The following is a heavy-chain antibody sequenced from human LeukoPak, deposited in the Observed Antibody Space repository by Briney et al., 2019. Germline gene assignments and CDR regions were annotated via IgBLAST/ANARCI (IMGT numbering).Heavy chain of an antibody. CDR3: ARTYYYGAGRFFFDV. D-gene: IGHD3-10*01. CDR1: GDSINTYY. V-gene: IGHV4-4*07. Sequence: SETLSLTCTVSGDSINTYYWSWVRQPAGKGLEWIGRIYSSGSTSYNPSLKSRVTMSVDTSKNQFSLNLNSVTAADTAVYHCARTYYYGAGRFFFDVWGQGTLVTVSS. J-gene: IGHJ3*01. CDR2: IYSSGST.